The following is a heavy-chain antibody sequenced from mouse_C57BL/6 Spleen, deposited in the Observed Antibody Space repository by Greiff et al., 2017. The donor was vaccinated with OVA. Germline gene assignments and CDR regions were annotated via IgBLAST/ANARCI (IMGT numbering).Heavy chain of an antibody. CDR1: GYTFTDYY. D-gene: IGHD2-4*01. CDR2: INPNNGGT. V-gene: IGHV1-26*01. Sequence: VQLKDSGPELVKPGASVKISCKASGYTFTDYYMNWVKQSHGKSLEWIGDINPNNGGTSYNQKFKGKATLTVDKSSSTAYMELRSLTSEDSAVYYCAQIYYDYDGGFAYWGQGTLVTVSA. J-gene: IGHJ3*01. CDR3: AQIYYDYDGGFAY.